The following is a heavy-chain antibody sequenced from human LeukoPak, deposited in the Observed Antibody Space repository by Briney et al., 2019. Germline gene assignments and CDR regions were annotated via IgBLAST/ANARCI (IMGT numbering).Heavy chain of an antibody. CDR3: ARDSPLSFDI. V-gene: IGHV3-21*01. CDR2: ISSSSSFI. CDR1: GFTFSSYA. Sequence: GGSLRLSCAASGFTFSSYAMSWVRQAPGKGLEWVSSISSSSSFIYYADSVKGRFTISRDNAKNSVYLQMNSPRAEDTAVYYCARDSPLSFDIWGQGTMVTVSS. J-gene: IGHJ3*02.